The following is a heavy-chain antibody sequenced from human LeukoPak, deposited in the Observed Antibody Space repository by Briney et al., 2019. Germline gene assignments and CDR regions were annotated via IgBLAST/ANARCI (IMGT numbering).Heavy chain of an antibody. V-gene: IGHV3-23*01. D-gene: IGHD3-3*01. CDR2: INAAGDDM. CDR3: AKGIFGVIHNGIDV. CDR1: GFTFPTYS. J-gene: IGHJ6*02. Sequence: GGSLRLSCVASGFTFPTYSMAWVRQAPGKGLDWVSSINAAGDDMYYADSVKGRFSISRDNLKNTLYLQMHSLRAEDRAIYYCAKGIFGVIHNGIDVWGQGTAVAVSS.